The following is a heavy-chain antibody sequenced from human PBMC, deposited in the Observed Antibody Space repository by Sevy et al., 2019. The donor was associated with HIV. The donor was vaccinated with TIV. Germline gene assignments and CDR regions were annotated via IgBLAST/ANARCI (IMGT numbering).Heavy chain of an antibody. V-gene: IGHV4-31*03. CDR2: IYYSGNT. J-gene: IGHJ4*02. D-gene: IGHD3-22*01. CDR1: GGSISSGGYY. Sequence: SETLSLTCTVSGGSISSGGYYWSWIRQYPGKGLEWIGYIYYSGNTYYNPSLKSRVTISVDTSKNQFSLKLSSVTAADTAVYYCATTYYSDSNGHSDYWGQGTLVTVSS. CDR3: ATTYYSDSNGHSDY.